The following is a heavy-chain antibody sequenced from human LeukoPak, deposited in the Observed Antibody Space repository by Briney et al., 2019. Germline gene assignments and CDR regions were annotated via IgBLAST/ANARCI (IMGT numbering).Heavy chain of an antibody. Sequence: GGSLRLSCAASGFTFSSYSMNWVRQAPGKGLEWVSSISSSSYIYYADSVKGRFTISRDNAKNSLYLQMNSLRAEDNAVYYCARGRRYSYGFDRWFDPWGQGTLVTVSS. D-gene: IGHD5-18*01. CDR1: GFTFSSYS. CDR3: ARGRRYSYGFDRWFDP. J-gene: IGHJ5*02. V-gene: IGHV3-21*01. CDR2: ISSSSYI.